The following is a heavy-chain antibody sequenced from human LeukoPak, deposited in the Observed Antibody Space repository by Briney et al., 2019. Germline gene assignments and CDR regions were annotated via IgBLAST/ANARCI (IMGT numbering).Heavy chain of an antibody. Sequence: GESLKISCQASGYIFSSYWIGWVRQMPGKGLEWMAIIYPGDSDTRYSPSFQGQVTISADKSISTAYLQWSSLKASDTAMYYCARLYSNYGFGSGYFDLWGRGTLVTVSS. V-gene: IGHV5-51*01. CDR2: IYPGDSDT. D-gene: IGHD4-11*01. J-gene: IGHJ2*01. CDR1: GYIFSSYW. CDR3: ARLYSNYGFGSGYFDL.